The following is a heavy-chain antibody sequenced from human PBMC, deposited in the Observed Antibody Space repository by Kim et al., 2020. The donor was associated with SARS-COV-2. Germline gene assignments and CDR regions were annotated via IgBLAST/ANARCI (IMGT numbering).Heavy chain of an antibody. J-gene: IGHJ6*02. CDR2: IYSGGST. CDR1: GFTVSSNY. CDR3: AREEITMVRGVSFQYYYYGMDV. V-gene: IGHV3-66*01. D-gene: IGHD3-10*01. Sequence: GGSLRLSCAASGFTVSSNYMSWVRQAPGKGLEWVSVIYSGGSTYYADSVKGRFTISRDNSKNTLYLQMNSLRAEDTAVYYCAREEITMVRGVSFQYYYYGMDVWGQGTTVTVSS.